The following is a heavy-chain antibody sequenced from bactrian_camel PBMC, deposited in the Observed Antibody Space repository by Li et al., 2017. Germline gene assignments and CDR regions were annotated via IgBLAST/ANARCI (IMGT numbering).Heavy chain of an antibody. V-gene: IGHV3S40*01. CDR2: IWTGGSDS. J-gene: IGHJ6*01. CDR3: AAELTWRASCRGSWSPNFGY. Sequence: DVQLVESGGGSVQAGGSLKLACVGTGFTYPFSAHYLGWFRQAPGKDREGVATIWTGGSDSYYADSVKDRFTISQDRAKYAVYLQMDSLKPEDTAMSYCAAELTWRASCRGSWSPNFGYWGQGTQVTVS. CDR1: GFTYPFSAHY. D-gene: IGHD6*01.